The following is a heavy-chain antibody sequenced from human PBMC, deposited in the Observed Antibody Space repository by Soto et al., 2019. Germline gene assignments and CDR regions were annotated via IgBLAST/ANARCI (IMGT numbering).Heavy chain of an antibody. CDR2: ISGSGDST. D-gene: IGHD3-10*01. V-gene: IGHV3-23*01. Sequence: EVRLLESGGGLVQPGGSLRLSCAASGFTFSVYAMSWVRQAPGKGLEWVSGISGSGDSTHYADSVKGRFTVSRDNSKSMLYLQTTCLGAEDTAIYSCAEALYGGFTYWGQGSLVTVSS. CDR3: AEALYGGFTY. CDR1: GFTFSVYA. J-gene: IGHJ4*02.